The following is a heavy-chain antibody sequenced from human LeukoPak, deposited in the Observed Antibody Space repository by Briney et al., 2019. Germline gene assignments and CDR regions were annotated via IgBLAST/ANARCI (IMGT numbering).Heavy chain of an antibody. CDR2: IYHSGST. J-gene: IGHJ6*03. CDR3: ARIIDVVVPAAIEGGTQEYNYYMDV. D-gene: IGHD2-2*01. Sequence: SGTLSLTCAVSGGSISSSNWWSWVRQPPGKGLEWIGEIYHSGSTNYNPSLKSRVTISVDKSKNQFSLKLSSVTAADTAVYYCARIIDVVVPAAIEGGTQEYNYYMDVWGKGTTVTVSS. CDR1: GGSISSSNW. V-gene: IGHV4-4*02.